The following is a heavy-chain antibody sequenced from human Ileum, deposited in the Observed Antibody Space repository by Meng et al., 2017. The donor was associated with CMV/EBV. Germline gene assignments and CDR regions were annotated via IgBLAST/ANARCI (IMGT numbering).Heavy chain of an antibody. D-gene: IGHD3-10*01. J-gene: IGHJ4*02. CDR1: GGSISGYH. Sequence: QLKGSVPGRVKPSETLSLTCPVSGGSISGYHWTWIRKPAGKGLEWIGRLRTSGTTDHNPSLKSRVTLSIDTSKNQFSLKLSSVTAADTAVYYRGRAGARGVPVDIWGQGTLVTVSS. CDR2: LRTSGTT. V-gene: IGHV4-4*07. CDR3: GRAGARGVPVDI.